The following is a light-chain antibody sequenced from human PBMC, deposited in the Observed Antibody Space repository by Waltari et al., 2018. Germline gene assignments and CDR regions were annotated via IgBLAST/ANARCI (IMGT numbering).Light chain of an antibody. CDR3: LQHNSYPPYT. CDR2: AAS. J-gene: IGKJ2*01. V-gene: IGKV1-17*01. Sequence: DIQMTQSPSSLSASVGDRVTIPCLASQGIRNDLGWYQQKPGKAPKRLIYAASSLESGVPSRFSGSGAGTEFTLTISSLQPEDCATYYCLQHNSYPPYTFGQGTKLEIK. CDR1: QGIRND.